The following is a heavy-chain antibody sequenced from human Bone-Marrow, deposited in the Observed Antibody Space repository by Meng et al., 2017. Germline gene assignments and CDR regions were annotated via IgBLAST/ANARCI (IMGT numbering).Heavy chain of an antibody. CDR1: GYNFPDYY. Sequence: ASVKVSCKPSGYNFPDYYIHWVRRAPGQGLEWMGRINPKSGDTHYAQKFQARVTMTGDTSISTAYMELSGLRSDDTAMYYCAREGGSMGYYYDSSGYAPYFDYWGQGTLVTVSS. CDR3: AREGGSMGYYYDSSGYAPYFDY. D-gene: IGHD3-22*01. J-gene: IGHJ4*02. CDR2: INPKSGDT. V-gene: IGHV1-2*06.